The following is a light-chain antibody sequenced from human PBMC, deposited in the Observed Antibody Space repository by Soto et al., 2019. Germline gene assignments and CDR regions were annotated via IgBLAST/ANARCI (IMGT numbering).Light chain of an antibody. V-gene: IGKV3-20*01. CDR1: QSVSSSY. CDR3: QQYGSAPRT. Sequence: EIVLTQSPGTLSLSPGERATPSCRASQSVSSSYLAWYQQKPGQAPRLLIYGASSRATGIPDRFSGSGSGTDFTLTISRPEPEDFAVYYCQQYGSAPRTLGPGTKVDIK. CDR2: GAS. J-gene: IGKJ1*01.